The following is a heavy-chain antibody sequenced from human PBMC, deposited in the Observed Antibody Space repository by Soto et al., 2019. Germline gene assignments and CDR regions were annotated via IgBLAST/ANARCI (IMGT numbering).Heavy chain of an antibody. V-gene: IGHV4-31*03. CDR1: GGSISSGGYY. CDR3: ARSRIQLWFNWFDP. CDR2: IYYSGST. Sequence: PSETLSLTCTVSGGSISSGGYYWSWIRQHPGKGLEWIGYIYYSGSTYYNPSLKSRVTISVDTSKNQFSLKLSSVTAADTAVYYCARSRIQLWFNWFDPWGQGTLVTVSS. J-gene: IGHJ5*02. D-gene: IGHD5-18*01.